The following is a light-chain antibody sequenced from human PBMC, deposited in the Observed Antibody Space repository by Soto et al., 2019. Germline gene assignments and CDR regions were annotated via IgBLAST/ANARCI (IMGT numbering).Light chain of an antibody. CDR1: QGVSSY. J-gene: IGKJ5*01. CDR2: DAS. Sequence: EIVLTQSPATRSLSPGERATLSCRASQGVSSYLAWYQQKPGQAPRLLIYDASNRATGIPARFSGSGSGTDFTLTVSSLEPEDFAVYYCQQRSNWPPSITFGQGTRLEIK. V-gene: IGKV3-11*01. CDR3: QQRSNWPPSIT.